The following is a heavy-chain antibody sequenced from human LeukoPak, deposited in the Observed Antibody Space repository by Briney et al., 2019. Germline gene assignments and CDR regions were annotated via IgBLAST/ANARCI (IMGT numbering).Heavy chain of an antibody. CDR1: GFTFSSYA. CDR3: ARTRTDGYNSKWFDP. V-gene: IGHV3-64*01. Sequence: GGSPRLSCAASGFTFSSYAMHWVRQAPGKGLEYVSAISSNGGSTYYANSVKGRFTISRDNSKNTLYLQMGSLRAEDMAVYYCARTRTDGYNSKWFDPWGQGTLVTVSS. J-gene: IGHJ5*02. CDR2: ISSNGGST. D-gene: IGHD5-24*01.